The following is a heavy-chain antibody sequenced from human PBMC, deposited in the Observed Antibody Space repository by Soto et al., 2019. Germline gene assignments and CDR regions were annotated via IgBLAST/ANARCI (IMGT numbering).Heavy chain of an antibody. CDR2: VDHRGST. V-gene: IGHV4-34*01. CDR1: GESFSGYY. J-gene: IGHJ6*02. Sequence: PSETLSLTCVVSGESFSGYYWSWIRQTPGMGLEWIGEVDHRGSTTYNPSLKNRASISIDSSKNLFSLELTSVTAADTALYFCARYEYGNSLYGVDVWGQGTRVTLSS. D-gene: IGHD1-7*01. CDR3: ARYEYGNSLYGVDV.